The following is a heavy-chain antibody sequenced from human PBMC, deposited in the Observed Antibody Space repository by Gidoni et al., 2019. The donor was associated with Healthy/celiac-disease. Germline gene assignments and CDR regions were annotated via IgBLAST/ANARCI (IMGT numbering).Heavy chain of an antibody. CDR1: GFTFRSYE. CDR2: ISSSGSTI. Sequence: EVQLVESGGGLVQPGGSLRLSCAASGFTFRSYEMNWVRQAPGKGLEWVSYISSSGSTIYYADSVKGRFTISRDNAKNSLYLQMNSLRAEDTAVYYCARVGYGDYSNIPDYWGQGTLVTVSS. V-gene: IGHV3-48*03. J-gene: IGHJ4*02. D-gene: IGHD4-4*01. CDR3: ARVGYGDYSNIPDY.